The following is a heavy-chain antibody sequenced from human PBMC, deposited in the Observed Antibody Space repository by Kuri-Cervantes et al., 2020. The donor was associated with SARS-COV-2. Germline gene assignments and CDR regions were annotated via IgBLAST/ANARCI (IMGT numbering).Heavy chain of an antibody. CDR3: ARDYSEWGFHPTRRRYGMDV. D-gene: IGHD2-15*01. V-gene: IGHV3-30-3*01. CDR1: GFTFSSYA. Sequence: GESLKISCAASGFTFSSYAMHWVRQAPGKGLEWVAVISYDGSNKYYADSVKGRFTISRDNSKNTLYLQTNSLRAEDTAVYYCARDYSEWGFHPTRRRYGMDVWGQGTTVTVSS. CDR2: ISYDGSNK. J-gene: IGHJ6*02.